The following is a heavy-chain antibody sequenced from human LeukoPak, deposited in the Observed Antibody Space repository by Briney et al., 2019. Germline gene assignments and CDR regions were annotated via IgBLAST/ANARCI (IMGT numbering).Heavy chain of an antibody. J-gene: IGHJ4*02. D-gene: IGHD6-19*01. CDR3: AKSSRYGTGWYGRIDY. CDR1: GFTFSSHA. CDR2: ISDRGDNK. V-gene: IGHV3-23*01. Sequence: GGSLRLSCAASGFTFSSHAMSWVRQAPGKGLEWVSAISDRGDNKQYTDSVKGRLTISRDKSKKTPFSQNNSPRAHDPAGYYCAKSSRYGTGWYGRIDYWGQGTLVTVS.